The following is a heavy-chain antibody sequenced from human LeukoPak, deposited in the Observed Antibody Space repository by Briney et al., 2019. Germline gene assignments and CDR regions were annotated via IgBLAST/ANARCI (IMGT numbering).Heavy chain of an antibody. D-gene: IGHD2-8*01. CDR1: GFTFGSYA. CDR3: AKDSIAANGVYDAFDI. CDR2: IGGGGADA. Sequence: GGSLRLSCAASGFTFGSYAMNWARQAPGRGLEWVSHIGGGGADAAYSDSVSGRFTISRDDSKGTLYLQMNSLRAEDTAVYFCAKDSIAANGVYDAFDIWGQGTLVTVSS. J-gene: IGHJ3*02. V-gene: IGHV3-23*01.